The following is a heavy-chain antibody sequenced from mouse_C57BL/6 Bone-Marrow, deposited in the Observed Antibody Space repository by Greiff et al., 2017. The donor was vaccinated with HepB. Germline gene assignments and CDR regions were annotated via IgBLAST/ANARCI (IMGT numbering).Heavy chain of an antibody. J-gene: IGHJ2*01. CDR1: GYTFTSYW. CDR2: IHPNSGST. Sequence: VQLQQPGAELVKPGASVKLSCKASGYTFTSYWMHWVKQRPGQGLEWIGMIHPNSGSTNYNEKFKSKATLTVDKSSSTAYMQLSSLTSEDSAVYYCAREELTTVVADYWGQGTTLTVSS. CDR3: AREELTTVVADY. D-gene: IGHD1-1*01. V-gene: IGHV1-64*01.